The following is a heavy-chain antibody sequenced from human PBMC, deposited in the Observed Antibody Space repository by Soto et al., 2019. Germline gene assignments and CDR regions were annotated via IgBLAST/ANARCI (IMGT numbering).Heavy chain of an antibody. J-gene: IGHJ4*02. CDR3: ARDGYYGSGSPYPAY. CDR2: IYYLRST. D-gene: IGHD3-10*01. CDR1: GGSMSEYF. V-gene: IGHV4-59*01. Sequence: SETLSLTRSVSGGSMSEYFWNWLRQSPGKGLEWMGYIYYLRSTDYNPSLKSRVTISVDTSKRQFSLWLTSVTAADTAVYYCARDGYYGSGSPYPAYWGPGTQVTVS.